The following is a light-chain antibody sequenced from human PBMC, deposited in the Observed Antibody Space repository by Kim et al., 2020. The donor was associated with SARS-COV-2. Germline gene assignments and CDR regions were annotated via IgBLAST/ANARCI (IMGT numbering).Light chain of an antibody. Sequence: EIVLTQSPATLSLSPGERATLSCRASQSVGSYLAWYQHKPGQAPRLLIYDASNRATGIPARFSGSGSGTDFTLIISGLEPEDFAVYYCQQRGYWQWTFGQGTKVDIK. V-gene: IGKV3-11*01. CDR2: DAS. J-gene: IGKJ1*01. CDR1: QSVGSY. CDR3: QQRGYWQWT.